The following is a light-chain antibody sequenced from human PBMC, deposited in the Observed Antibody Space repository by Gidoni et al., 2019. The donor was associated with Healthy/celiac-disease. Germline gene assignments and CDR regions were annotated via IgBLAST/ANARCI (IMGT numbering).Light chain of an antibody. CDR3: QQSYSTLWT. CDR2: AAS. Sequence: IQMTQSPSSLSASVGDRVTITCRASQSIISYLNWYQQKPGKAPKLLIYAASSLQSGVPSRFSGSGSGTDFTLTSSSLQPEDLATYYCQQSYSTLWTFXQGTKVEIK. V-gene: IGKV1-39*01. J-gene: IGKJ1*01. CDR1: QSIISY.